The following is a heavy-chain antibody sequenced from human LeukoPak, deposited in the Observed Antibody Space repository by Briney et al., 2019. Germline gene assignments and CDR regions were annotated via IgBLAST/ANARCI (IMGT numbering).Heavy chain of an antibody. J-gene: IGHJ5*02. CDR1: GYTFTSYY. V-gene: IGHV1-46*01. Sequence: ASVKVSCKASGYTFTSYYMHWVRQAPGQGLEWMGIINPSGGSTSYAQKFQGRVTMTRNTSISTAYMELSSLRSEDTAVYYCARGHSVYYDSSGYPGDPWGQGTLVTVSS. D-gene: IGHD3-22*01. CDR3: ARGHSVYYDSSGYPGDP. CDR2: INPSGGST.